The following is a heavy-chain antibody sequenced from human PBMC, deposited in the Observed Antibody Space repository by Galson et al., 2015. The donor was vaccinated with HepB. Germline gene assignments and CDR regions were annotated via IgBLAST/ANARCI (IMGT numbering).Heavy chain of an antibody. CDR3: ARGRWSSTSTAYYLDY. CDR1: GYTFTGYA. J-gene: IGHJ4*02. V-gene: IGHV1-3*01. Sequence: SVKVSCKASGYTFTGYAIYWVRQAPGQRPEWMGWINAGNGNTKYSQQFQGRVTVTRDTSASTAYMELSSLRSEDTAVYYCARGRWSSTSTAYYLDYWGQGTLVTVSS. D-gene: IGHD6-6*01. CDR2: INAGNGNT.